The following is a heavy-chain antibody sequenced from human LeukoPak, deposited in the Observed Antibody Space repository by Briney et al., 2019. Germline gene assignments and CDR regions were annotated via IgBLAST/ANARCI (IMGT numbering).Heavy chain of an antibody. CDR1: GGSISSYY. V-gene: IGHV4-4*07. CDR2: IYTSGST. CDR3: ARLLWFGRYYFDD. D-gene: IGHD3-10*01. J-gene: IGHJ4*02. Sequence: SETLSLTCTVSGGSISSYYWSWIRQPAGKGLEWIGRIYTSGSTNYNPSLESRVTMSVDTSKNQFSLKLSSLTAADTAVYYCARLLWFGRYYFDDWGQGTLVTVSS.